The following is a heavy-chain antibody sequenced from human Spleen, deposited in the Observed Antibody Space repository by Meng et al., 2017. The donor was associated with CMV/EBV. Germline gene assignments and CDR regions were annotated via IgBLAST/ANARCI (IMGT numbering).Heavy chain of an antibody. V-gene: IGHV4-59*01. D-gene: IGHD6-13*01. CDR3: ARDGGRQQLVQKVDYYGMDV. CDR1: GGSISSYY. J-gene: IGHJ6*02. Sequence: SETLSLTCTGSGGSISSYYWSWIRQPPGKGLEWIGYIYYSGSTNYNPSLQSRVTISVDTSKNQFSLKLSSVTAADTAVYYCARDGGRQQLVQKVDYYGMDVWGQGTTVTVSS. CDR2: IYYSGST.